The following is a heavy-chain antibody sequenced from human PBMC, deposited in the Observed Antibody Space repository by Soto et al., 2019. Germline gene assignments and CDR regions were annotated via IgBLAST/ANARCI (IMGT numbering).Heavy chain of an antibody. V-gene: IGHV3-9*01. CDR1: GFNFNNYA. CDR3: AKGGNRYYDFWSDY. Sequence: GGSLRLSCAASGFNFNNYAMHWVRQAPGKGLEWVSGINWDSGRIVYADSVKGRFTISRDNAKNSLYLQMNSLRAEDTAFYYCAKGGNRYYDFWSDYWGQGTLVTVSS. CDR2: INWDSGRI. J-gene: IGHJ4*02. D-gene: IGHD3-3*01.